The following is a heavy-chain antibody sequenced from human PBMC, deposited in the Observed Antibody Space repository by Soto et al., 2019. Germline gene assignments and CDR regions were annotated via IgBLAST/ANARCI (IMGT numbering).Heavy chain of an antibody. CDR2: ISYDGSNK. V-gene: IGHV3-30*18. D-gene: IGHD3-3*01. J-gene: IGHJ4*02. CDR3: AKIWGTYYDFWSGYREACCFDY. Sequence: GESLKISCAASGFTFSSYGMHWVRQAPGKGLEWVAVISYDGSNKYYADSVKGRFTISRDNSKNTLYLQMNSLRAEDTAVYYCAKIWGTYYDFWSGYREACCFDYWGQGTLVTVSS. CDR1: GFTFSSYG.